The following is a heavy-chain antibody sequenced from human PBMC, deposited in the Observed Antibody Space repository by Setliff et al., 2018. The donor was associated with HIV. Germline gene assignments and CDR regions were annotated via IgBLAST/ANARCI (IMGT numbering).Heavy chain of an antibody. CDR1: GYSFTKYE. Sequence: GASVKVSCKSSGYSFTKYEINWVRQAPGQGLEWLGWVSPSIGNSDFAQKFKGRISLTTDTSIRTAYMELRGLKSDDTAVYFCARGGEERNMLTGALDVWGQGSLVT. CDR3: ARGGEERNMLTGALDV. D-gene: IGHD2-8*01. J-gene: IGHJ3*01. V-gene: IGHV1-8*01. CDR2: VSPSIGNS.